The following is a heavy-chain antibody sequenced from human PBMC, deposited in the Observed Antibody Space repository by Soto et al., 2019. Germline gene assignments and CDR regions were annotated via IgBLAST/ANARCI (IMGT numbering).Heavy chain of an antibody. CDR1: GFSFNTYS. D-gene: IGHD3-10*01. V-gene: IGHV3-21*01. CDR3: ASLSRFALDY. J-gene: IGHJ4*02. Sequence: PRLSCAASGFSFNTYSMNWVRQAPGKGLEWVSSISSSSTYIYYTDSVKGRFTISRDNAKNSLYLQMDSLRAEDTAVYYCASLSRFALDYWGQGTLVTVSS. CDR2: ISSSSTYI.